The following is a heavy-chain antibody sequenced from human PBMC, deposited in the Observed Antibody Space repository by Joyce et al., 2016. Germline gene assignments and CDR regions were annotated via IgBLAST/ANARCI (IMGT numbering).Heavy chain of an antibody. CDR1: GLTLINYG. CDR3: AKILTATYRSGWFLDY. CDR2: ISYEGIDK. D-gene: IGHD6-25*01. J-gene: IGHJ4*02. V-gene: IGHV3-30*18. Sequence: QVQLVESGVGVFQPGRSLRLSCAASGLTLINYGVNGVGQGPGKGLEWVAVISYEGIDKYYAESGKGRCTISRDNAKKRVFLEMNSLRTEDTDVYYCAKILTATYRSGWFLDYWGQGTLVTVSS.